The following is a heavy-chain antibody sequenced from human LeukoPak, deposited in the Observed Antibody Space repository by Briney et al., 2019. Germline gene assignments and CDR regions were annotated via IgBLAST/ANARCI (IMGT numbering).Heavy chain of an antibody. CDR2: VTNSGTT. V-gene: IGHV4-59*08. J-gene: IGHJ4*02. CDR1: GESISSHY. CDR3: ARGEWFGELLRPENY. D-gene: IGHD3-10*01. Sequence: SETLSLTCNVSGESISSHYWSWTRQSPGKGLEWIGYVTNSGTTKFNPSLKSRVTISRDTSKNQISLKLSSVTAADTAVYYCARGEWFGELLRPENYWGQGTLVTVSS.